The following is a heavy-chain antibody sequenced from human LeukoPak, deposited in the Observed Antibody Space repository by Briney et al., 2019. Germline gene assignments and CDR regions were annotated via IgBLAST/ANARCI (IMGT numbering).Heavy chain of an antibody. J-gene: IGHJ4*02. CDR1: GGTFSSYA. D-gene: IGHD4-23*01. Sequence: SVKVSCKASGGTFSSYAISWVRQAPGQGLEWMGGIIPIFGTANYAQKFQGRVTITTDESTSTAYMELSSLRSEDTAVYYCVRETSHDYGGNSFDYWGQGTLVTVSS. CDR2: IIPIFGTA. V-gene: IGHV1-69*05. CDR3: VRETSHDYGGNSFDY.